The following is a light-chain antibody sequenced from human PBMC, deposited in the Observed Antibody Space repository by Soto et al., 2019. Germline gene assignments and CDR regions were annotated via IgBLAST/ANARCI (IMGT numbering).Light chain of an antibody. CDR1: QSVSNSY. J-gene: IGKJ4*01. Sequence: EIVLTQSPGTLSLSPGERATLSCRASQSVSNSYLAWYRQKPGQAPTLLIYGASSRATRIPDRFSGSGSGTDFTLTISRLEPEDFAVYYCQQYGSSPLTFGGGTKVEIK. CDR3: QQYGSSPLT. CDR2: GAS. V-gene: IGKV3-20*01.